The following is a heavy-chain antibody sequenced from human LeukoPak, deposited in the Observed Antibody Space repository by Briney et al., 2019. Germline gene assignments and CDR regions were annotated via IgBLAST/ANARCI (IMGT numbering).Heavy chain of an antibody. CDR3: ATTPPYSSGWYSEYWFDP. D-gene: IGHD6-19*01. J-gene: IGHJ5*02. Sequence: SVKVSCKASGGTFSSYAISWVRQAPGQGLEWMGGIIPIFGTANYAQKFQGRVTITADESTSTAYMELSSLRSEDTAVYYCATTPPYSSGWYSEYWFDPWGQGTLVTVSS. V-gene: IGHV1-69*13. CDR2: IIPIFGTA. CDR1: GGTFSSYA.